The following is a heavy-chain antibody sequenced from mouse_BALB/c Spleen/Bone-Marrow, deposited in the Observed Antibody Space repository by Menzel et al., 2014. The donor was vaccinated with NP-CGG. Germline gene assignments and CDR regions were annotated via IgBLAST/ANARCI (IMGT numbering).Heavy chain of an antibody. V-gene: IGHV14-3*02. CDR1: GFNIKDTY. J-gene: IGHJ3*01. Sequence: VQLQQSGAELVKPGASVKLSCTASGFNIKDTYMHWVKQRPEQGLEWIGRIDPANGNTKYDPKFQGKATITADTSSNTAYLQLSSRASEDTAVYYCARSGVYGSSLAYWGQGTLVTVSS. CDR3: ARSGVYGSSLAY. CDR2: IDPANGNT. D-gene: IGHD1-1*01.